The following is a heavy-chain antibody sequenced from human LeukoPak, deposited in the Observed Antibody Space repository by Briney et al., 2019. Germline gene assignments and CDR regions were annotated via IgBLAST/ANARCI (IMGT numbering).Heavy chain of an antibody. V-gene: IGHV4-39*01. CDR3: ARTTINRIQLWMYYFDY. J-gene: IGHJ4*02. CDR2: IYYSGST. Sequence: SEALSLTCTVSGGSISSSSYYWGWIRQPPGKGLEWIGSIYYSGSTYYNPSLKSRVTISVDTSKNQFSLKLSSVTAADTAVYYCARTTINRIQLWMYYFDYWGQGTLVTVSS. D-gene: IGHD5-18*01. CDR1: GGSISSSSYY.